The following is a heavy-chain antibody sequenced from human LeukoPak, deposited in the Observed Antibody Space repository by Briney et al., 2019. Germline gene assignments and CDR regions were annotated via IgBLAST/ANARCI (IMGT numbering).Heavy chain of an antibody. CDR2: IYYSGST. CDR1: GRSFSNYY. Sequence: PSETLSLTCTDSGRSFSNYYWIWLRHPPGNGLVRFAYIYYSGSTNYNPSLKSRVTISVDTSKNQFSLTLSSVTAADTAVYYCARHPTALVSYGFDPWGQGTLVTVSS. D-gene: IGHD5-18*01. V-gene: IGHV4-59*08. J-gene: IGHJ5*02. CDR3: ARHPTALVSYGFDP.